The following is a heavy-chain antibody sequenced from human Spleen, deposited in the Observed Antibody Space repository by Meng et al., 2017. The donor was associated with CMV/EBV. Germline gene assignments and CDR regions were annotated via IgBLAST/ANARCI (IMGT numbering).Heavy chain of an antibody. CDR2: IYYSGST. CDR1: SGGYY. D-gene: IGHD2-2*01. CDR3: ARIGYCSSTSRSPTGTFDY. Sequence: SGGYYWSWIRPPPGKGLEWIGYIYYSGSTYYNPSLKSRVTISVDTSKNQFSLKLSSVTAADTAVYYCARIGYCSSTSRSPTGTFDYWGQGTLVTVSS. V-gene: IGHV4-31*02. J-gene: IGHJ4*02.